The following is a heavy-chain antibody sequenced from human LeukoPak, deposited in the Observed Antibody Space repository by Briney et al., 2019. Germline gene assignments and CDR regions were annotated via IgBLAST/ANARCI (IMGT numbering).Heavy chain of an antibody. CDR2: VYTSGSTI. CDR1: GFTFNSYS. Sequence: GGSLRLSCVGSGFTFNSYSMNWVRQVPGKGLEWVAYVYTSGSTINYADSAKGRFTISRNNANNSLFLQMNSLRDEDTAVYYCARILGHHMDVWGKGTTVTVSS. CDR3: ARILGHHMDV. V-gene: IGHV3-48*02. J-gene: IGHJ6*03.